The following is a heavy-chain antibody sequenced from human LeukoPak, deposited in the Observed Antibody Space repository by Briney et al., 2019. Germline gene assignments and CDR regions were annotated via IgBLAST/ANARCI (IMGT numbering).Heavy chain of an antibody. CDR3: ARRGSSWYPGWFDP. CDR1: GGSTSSYY. Sequence: SETLSLNCTVSGGSTSSYYWSWIRQPAGNGLEWIGRIYTSGSTNYNSSLKSRVTISVDTSKTQFSLKLSSVTAADTAVYYCARRGSSWYPGWFDPWGQGTLVTVSS. CDR2: IYTSGST. V-gene: IGHV4-4*07. J-gene: IGHJ5*02. D-gene: IGHD6-13*01.